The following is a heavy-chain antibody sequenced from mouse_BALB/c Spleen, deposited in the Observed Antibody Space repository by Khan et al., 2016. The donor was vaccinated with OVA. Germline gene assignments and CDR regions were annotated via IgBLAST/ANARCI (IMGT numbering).Heavy chain of an antibody. CDR1: GFSLTNYG. V-gene: IGHV2-9*02. CDR3: CRNRESDYFDY. J-gene: IGHJ2*01. Sequence: QVQLKESGPGLVAPSQSLSITCTVSGFSLTNYGVHWVRQPPGKGLEWLGIIWAGGSTNYNSALMSRLSISKDNSRSQVFLKMNSLQTDDSAMYFFCRNRESDYFDYWGQGTTLTVSS. CDR2: IWAGGST.